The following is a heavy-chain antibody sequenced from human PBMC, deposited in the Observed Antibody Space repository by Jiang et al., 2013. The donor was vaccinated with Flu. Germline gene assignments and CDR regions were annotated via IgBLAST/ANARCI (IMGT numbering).Heavy chain of an antibody. D-gene: IGHD6-13*01. J-gene: IGHJ5*02. CDR1: GGSISSGGYY. Sequence: KPSQTLSLTCTVSGGSISSGGYYWSWIRQHPGKGLEWIGYIYYSGSTYYNPSLKSRVTISVDTSKNQFSLKLSSVTAADTAVYYCARDRRGIAAAGPGYWFDPWGQGTLVTVSS. CDR3: ARDRRGIAAAGPGYWFDP. V-gene: IGHV4-31*03. CDR2: IYYSGST.